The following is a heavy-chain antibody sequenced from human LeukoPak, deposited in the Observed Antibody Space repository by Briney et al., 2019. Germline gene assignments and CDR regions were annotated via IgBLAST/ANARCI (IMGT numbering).Heavy chain of an antibody. Sequence: GASVKVSCKASGYTFTGYYMHWVRQAPGQGLEWMGWINPNSGGTNYAQKFQGRATMTTDTSTSTAYMELRSLRSDDTAVYYCARDRNGLNDYWGQGTLVTVSS. CDR1: GYTFTGYY. D-gene: IGHD1-1*01. CDR2: INPNSGGT. V-gene: IGHV1-2*02. CDR3: ARDRNGLNDY. J-gene: IGHJ4*02.